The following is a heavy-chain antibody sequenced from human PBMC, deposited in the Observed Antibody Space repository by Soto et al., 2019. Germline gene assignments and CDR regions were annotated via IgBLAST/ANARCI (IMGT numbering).Heavy chain of an antibody. V-gene: IGHV1-69*13. Sequence: ASVKVSCKASGGTFSSYAISWVRQAPGQGLEWMGGIIPIFGTANYAQKFQGRVTITADESTSTAYMELSSLRSEDTAVYYCARIYYDSSAYYYYGMDVWGQGTTVTVSS. CDR2: IIPIFGTA. D-gene: IGHD3-22*01. J-gene: IGHJ6*02. CDR3: ARIYYDSSAYYYYGMDV. CDR1: GGTFSSYA.